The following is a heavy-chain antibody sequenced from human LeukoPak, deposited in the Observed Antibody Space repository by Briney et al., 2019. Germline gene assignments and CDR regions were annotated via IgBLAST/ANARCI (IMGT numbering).Heavy chain of an antibody. CDR1: GGTFSSYA. Sequence: SVKVSCKASGGTFSSYAISWVRQAPGQGLKWMGRIIPILGIANYAQKFQGRVTITADKSTSTAYMELSRLRSEDTAVYYCARVPGNSGFFDYWGQGTLVTVSS. V-gene: IGHV1-69*04. J-gene: IGHJ4*02. D-gene: IGHD4-23*01. CDR3: ARVPGNSGFFDY. CDR2: IIPILGIA.